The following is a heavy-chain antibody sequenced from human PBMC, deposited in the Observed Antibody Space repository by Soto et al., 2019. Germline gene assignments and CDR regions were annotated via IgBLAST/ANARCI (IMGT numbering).Heavy chain of an antibody. CDR2: IYPGDSDT. V-gene: IGHV5-51*03. D-gene: IGHD3-22*01. Sequence: EVQLVQSGAEVKKPGESLQISCKGSGYSFTSYWIGWVRQMTGKGLEWMGIIYPGDSDTRYSPSFQGQVTISADKSISTAYLQWSSLKASDTAMYYCASPTHYYDSRGYPGAFDIWGQGNMVTVSS. J-gene: IGHJ3*02. CDR3: ASPTHYYDSRGYPGAFDI. CDR1: GYSFTSYW.